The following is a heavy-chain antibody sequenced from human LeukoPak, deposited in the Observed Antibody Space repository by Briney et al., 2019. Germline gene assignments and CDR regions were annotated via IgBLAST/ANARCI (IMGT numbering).Heavy chain of an antibody. J-gene: IGHJ4*02. CDR2: INPNSGGT. V-gene: IGHV1-2*02. D-gene: IGHD6-13*01. Sequence: ASVKVSCKASGYTFTGYYMHWVRRAPGQGLEWMGWINPNSGGTNYAQKFQGRVTMTRDTSISTAYMELRSLRSDDTAVYYCAREGLVGIAAAGTMQVRIDYWGQGTLVTVSS. CDR3: AREGLVGIAAAGTMQVRIDY. CDR1: GYTFTGYY.